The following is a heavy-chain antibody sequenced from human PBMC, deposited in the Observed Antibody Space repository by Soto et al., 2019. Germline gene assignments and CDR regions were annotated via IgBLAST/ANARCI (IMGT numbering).Heavy chain of an antibody. D-gene: IGHD2-15*01. Sequence: QLQLQESGSGLVKPSQTLSLTCAVSGDSISSGGYSWNWIRQPPGKGLEWIGYIYYTGGTSYNPSCQRRVSIAVATSQTQFALRLGSVPAPVEAVYGCAGGRRDGWIFDYWGQGTPVTVSS. CDR3: AGGRRDGWIFDY. J-gene: IGHJ4*02. CDR2: IYYTGGT. V-gene: IGHV4-30-2*01. CDR1: GDSISSGGYS.